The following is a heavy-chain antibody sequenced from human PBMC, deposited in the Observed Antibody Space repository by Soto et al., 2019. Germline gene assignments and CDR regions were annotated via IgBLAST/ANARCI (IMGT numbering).Heavy chain of an antibody. CDR3: AKARGAMVRGAAFYFDY. J-gene: IGHJ4*02. CDR1: GLTFSSHA. D-gene: IGHD3-10*01. V-gene: IGHV3-23*01. Sequence: GGSLRLSCAASGLTFSSHAMNWVRQAPGKGLEWVSGISGSGGSTYCAESVKGRFTISRDNSKNTLYLQMNSLRAEDTAVYYCAKARGAMVRGAAFYFDYWGQGTQVTVSS. CDR2: ISGSGGST.